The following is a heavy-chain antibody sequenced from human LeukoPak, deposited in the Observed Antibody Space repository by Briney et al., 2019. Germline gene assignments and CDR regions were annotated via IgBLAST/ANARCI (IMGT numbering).Heavy chain of an antibody. Sequence: GGSLRLSCVASGFTFSSYWMTWVRQAPGKGLGWVANIKTDGSQIYYVDSVKGRFTISRDNAKNSLYLQMNSLRAEDTAVYYCAKAKTIFAYYYMDVWGKGTTVTVSS. CDR2: IKTDGSQI. CDR3: AKAKTIFAYYYMDV. V-gene: IGHV3-7*03. CDR1: GFTFSSYW. J-gene: IGHJ6*03. D-gene: IGHD3-3*01.